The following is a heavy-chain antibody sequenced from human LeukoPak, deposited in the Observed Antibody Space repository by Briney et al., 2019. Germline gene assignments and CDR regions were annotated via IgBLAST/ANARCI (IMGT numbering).Heavy chain of an antibody. D-gene: IGHD1-7*01. CDR1: GFTLSNYA. V-gene: IGHV3-23*01. Sequence: PGGSLRLSCAASGFTLSNYAMSWVRQAPGKGLEWVSGISGSGGSTNYADSVKGRFTISRDSTKDMVYLQMNSLRAEDTAVYYCATDGNYGFTYWGRGTLVTVSS. CDR3: ATDGNYGFTY. J-gene: IGHJ4*02. CDR2: ISGSGGST.